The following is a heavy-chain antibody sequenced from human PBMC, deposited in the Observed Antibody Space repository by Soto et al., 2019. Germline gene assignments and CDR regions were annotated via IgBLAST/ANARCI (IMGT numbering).Heavy chain of an antibody. Sequence: SETLSLTCTVSGDSISGSPFYWGWIRQPPGKGLEWIGSMYYSGSTYKNPSLKSRVTISVDTSKNQFSLELSSVTAADTSVYYCARRRDGYKYFDYWGQGSLVTV. CDR3: ARRRDGYKYFDY. J-gene: IGHJ4*02. CDR1: GDSISGSPFY. V-gene: IGHV4-39*01. D-gene: IGHD5-12*01. CDR2: MYYSGST.